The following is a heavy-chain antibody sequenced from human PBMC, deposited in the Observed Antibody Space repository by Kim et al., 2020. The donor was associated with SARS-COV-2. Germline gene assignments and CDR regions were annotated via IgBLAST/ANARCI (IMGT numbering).Heavy chain of an antibody. D-gene: IGHD2-2*01. V-gene: IGHV5-51*01. J-gene: IGHJ6*02. Sequence: GESLKISCKGSGYSFTSYWIGWVRQMPGKGLEWMGIIYPGDSDTRYSPSFQGQVTISADKSISTAYLQWSSLKASDTAMYYCARQWWEGSDIVVVPAAIGGMDVWGQGTTVTVSS. CDR3: ARQWWEGSDIVVVPAAIGGMDV. CDR2: IYPGDSDT. CDR1: GYSFTSYW.